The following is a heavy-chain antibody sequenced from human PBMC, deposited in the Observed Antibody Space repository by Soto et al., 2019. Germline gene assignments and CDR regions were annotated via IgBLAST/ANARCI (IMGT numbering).Heavy chain of an antibody. V-gene: IGHV5-51*01. J-gene: IGHJ4*02. CDR1: GYSFTSYW. CDR2: IYPGDSDT. D-gene: IGHD2-15*01. CDR3: ARTTNADCSGGSCYSDYYFDY. Sequence: PGESLKISCKGSGYSFTSYWIGWVRQMPGKGLEKMGIIYPGDSDTRYSPSFQGQVTISADKSISTAYLQWSSLKASDTAMYYCARTTNADCSGGSCYSDYYFDYWGQGTLVTVSS.